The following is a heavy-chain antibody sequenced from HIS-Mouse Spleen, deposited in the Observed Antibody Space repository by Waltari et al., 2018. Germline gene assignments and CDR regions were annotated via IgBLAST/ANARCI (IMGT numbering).Heavy chain of an antibody. Sequence: QVQLVESGGGVVQPGRSLRLSCAASGFTFSSYAMHWVRQAPGKGLEWVEVLSYDGSNKYYADSVKGRFTISRDNSKNTLYLQMNSLRAEDTAVYYCARRYSGYDLGYWGQGTLVTVSS. CDR3: ARRYSGYDLGY. V-gene: IGHV3-30*04. CDR1: GFTFSSYA. D-gene: IGHD5-12*01. J-gene: IGHJ4*02. CDR2: LSYDGSNK.